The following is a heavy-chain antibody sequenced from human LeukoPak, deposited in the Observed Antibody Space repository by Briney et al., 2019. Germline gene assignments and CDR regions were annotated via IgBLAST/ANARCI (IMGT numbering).Heavy chain of an antibody. Sequence: GGSLRLSCAASGFSFSSYGMHWVRQAPGKGLEWVAVISYDGSNKYYADSVKGRFTISRDNSKNTLYLQMNSLRAEDTAVYYCAKDLESFCGGDCSNYFDYWGQGTLVTVSS. D-gene: IGHD2-21*02. J-gene: IGHJ4*02. V-gene: IGHV3-30*18. CDR3: AKDLESFCGGDCSNYFDY. CDR1: GFSFSSYG. CDR2: ISYDGSNK.